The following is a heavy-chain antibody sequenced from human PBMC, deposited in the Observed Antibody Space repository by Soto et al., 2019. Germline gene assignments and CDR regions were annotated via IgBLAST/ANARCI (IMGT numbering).Heavy chain of an antibody. CDR2: MNPNSGNT. J-gene: IGHJ5*02. CDR3: ARAEYYGSESSYNWFDP. D-gene: IGHD3-10*01. V-gene: IGHV1-8*01. CDR1: GYTFTSYD. Sequence: ASVKVSCKASGYTFTSYDINWVRQATGQGLEWMGWMNPNSGNTGYAQKFQGRVTMTRNTSISTAYMELSSLRSEDTAVYYCARAEYYGSESSYNWFDPWGQGTLVTVSS.